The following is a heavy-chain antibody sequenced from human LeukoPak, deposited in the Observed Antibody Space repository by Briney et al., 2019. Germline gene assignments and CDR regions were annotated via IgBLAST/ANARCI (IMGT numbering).Heavy chain of an antibody. CDR3: ARVYRGSYYNWFDP. Sequence: GASVKVSCKASGYTFSSYYLHWVRQAPGQGLEWMGIINPRRGNTTYAQSFQGRVTMTRDTSTSTVYMELSSLRSEDTALYYCARVYRGSYYNWFDPGGQETLVTVSS. CDR2: INPRRGNT. J-gene: IGHJ5*02. CDR1: GYTFSSYY. V-gene: IGHV1-46*01. D-gene: IGHD1-26*01.